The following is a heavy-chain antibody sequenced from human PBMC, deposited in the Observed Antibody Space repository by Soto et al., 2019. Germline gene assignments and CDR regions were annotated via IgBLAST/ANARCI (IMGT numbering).Heavy chain of an antibody. J-gene: IGHJ4*02. CDR2: ISSSSSTI. D-gene: IGHD3-16*02. CDR1: GFPFSSYS. CDR3: ARTYGMITFGGVIAFDY. Sequence: PGGSMRLSCAASGFPFSSYSMNWVRQAPGKGLEWVSYISSSSSTIYYADSVKGRFTISRDNAKNSLYLQMNSLRAEDTAVYYCARTYGMITFGGVIAFDYWGQGTLVTAPQ. V-gene: IGHV3-48*01.